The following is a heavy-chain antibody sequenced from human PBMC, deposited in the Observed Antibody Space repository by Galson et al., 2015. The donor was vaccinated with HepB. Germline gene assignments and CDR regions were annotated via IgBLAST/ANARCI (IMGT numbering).Heavy chain of an antibody. Sequence: SLRLSCAASGFTFSRYWMHWVRQAPGKGLVWVSRINSDGSSTSYADSVKGRFTISRDNAKNTLYLQINSLRAEDTAVFYCTRGASYCSGGSCYGGLDYWGQGTLVTVSS. V-gene: IGHV3-74*01. CDR2: INSDGSST. CDR1: GFTFSRYW. D-gene: IGHD2-15*01. CDR3: TRGASYCSGGSCYGGLDY. J-gene: IGHJ4*02.